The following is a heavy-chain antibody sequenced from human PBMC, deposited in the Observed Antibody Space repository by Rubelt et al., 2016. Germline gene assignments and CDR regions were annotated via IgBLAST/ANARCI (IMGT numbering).Heavy chain of an antibody. D-gene: IGHD3-3*01. CDR3: ATGGDFGVVIPNWFDP. V-gene: IGHV1-69*01. J-gene: IGHJ5*02. CDR2: IIPLFGTA. CDR1: GGTFSSYA. Sequence: QVQLVQSGAEVKKPGSSVKVSCKASGGTFSSYAISWVRQAPGQGLEWMGGIIPLFGTANYAQKFQGRVTITADESTSTAYMELSSLRSEETAVYYCATGGDFGVVIPNWFDPWGQGTLVTVSS.